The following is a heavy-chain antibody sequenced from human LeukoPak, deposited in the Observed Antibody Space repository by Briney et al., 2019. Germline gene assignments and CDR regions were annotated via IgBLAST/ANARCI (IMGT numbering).Heavy chain of an antibody. Sequence: SETLSLTCTVSGDSISSGNYYWSWIRQHPGEGLEWIGYIYYSGSTYYNPSLKSRVTVSMDTSKNQFSLKLNSVSAADTAVYYCAREYRGYCSGSSCYGWFDPWGQGTLVTVSS. CDR1: GDSISSGNYY. D-gene: IGHD2-15*01. V-gene: IGHV4-31*03. CDR2: IYYSGST. CDR3: AREYRGYCSGSSCYGWFDP. J-gene: IGHJ5*02.